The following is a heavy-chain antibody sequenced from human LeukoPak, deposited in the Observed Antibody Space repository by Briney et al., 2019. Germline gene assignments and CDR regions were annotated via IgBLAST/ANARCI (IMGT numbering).Heavy chain of an antibody. J-gene: IGHJ3*02. D-gene: IGHD6-19*01. CDR1: GYTFTTYG. V-gene: IGHV1-18*01. CDR3: AREAPVAAGSDAFDI. CDR2: ISPYNSNT. Sequence: SVKFSCKSSGYTFTTYGISWMRQAPGQSLEWMGWISPYNSNTKYAQKLQGRVTMTTDTSTNTAYMEVRSLRSDDTAVYYCAREAPVAAGSDAFDIWGQGTMVTVSS.